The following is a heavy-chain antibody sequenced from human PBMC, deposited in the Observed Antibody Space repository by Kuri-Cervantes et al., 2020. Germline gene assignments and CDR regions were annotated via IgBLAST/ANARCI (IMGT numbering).Heavy chain of an antibody. CDR3: AIHGKNDAFDI. J-gene: IGHJ3*02. CDR2: INSDGSST. CDR1: GFTFSSYW. Sequence: GESLKISCAASGFTFSSYWMHWVRQAPGKGLVWVSRINSDGSSTSYADSVKGRFTISRDNAKNTLYLQMNSLRAEDTAVYYCAIHGKNDAFDIWGQGTMVTVSS. V-gene: IGHV3-74*01. D-gene: IGHD1-26*01.